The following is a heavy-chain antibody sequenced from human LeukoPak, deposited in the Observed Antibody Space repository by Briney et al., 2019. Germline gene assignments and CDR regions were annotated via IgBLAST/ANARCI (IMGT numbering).Heavy chain of an antibody. D-gene: IGHD4-4*01. J-gene: IGHJ4*02. V-gene: IGHV3-30-3*01. Sequence: GSLRHSCAPSRFTFSSYTMHWVREAPGKGREWVAVISYDGSNKYYADSVKGRFTISRDNSKNTLYLQMSSLRDEDTAVYYCAREMTTTDTFDYWGQGTLVAVSS. CDR3: AREMTTTDTFDY. CDR2: ISYDGSNK. CDR1: RFTFSSYT.